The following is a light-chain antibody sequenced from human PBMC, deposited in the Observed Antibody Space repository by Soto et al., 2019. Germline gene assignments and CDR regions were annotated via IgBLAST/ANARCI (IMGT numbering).Light chain of an antibody. Sequence: DIQMTQSPSSLSASVGDRVTITCRASQGISNYLAWYQQQPGKVPKLLIYVASTLQSGVPSRFSGSGSGTDFTLTISSLQPEDVATYYCQKYNSAPWTLGQGNTVEIK. J-gene: IGKJ1*01. CDR2: VAS. CDR1: QGISNY. V-gene: IGKV1-27*01. CDR3: QKYNSAPWT.